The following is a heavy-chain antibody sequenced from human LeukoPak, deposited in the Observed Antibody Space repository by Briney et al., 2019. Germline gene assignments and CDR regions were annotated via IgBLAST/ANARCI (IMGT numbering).Heavy chain of an antibody. D-gene: IGHD3-10*01. J-gene: IGHJ4*02. V-gene: IGHV1-2*02. CDR1: GYTFTSYY. CDR2: INPNSGGT. CDR3: ARGPNVLLWFGELFDLDY. Sequence: ASVKVSCKASGYTFTSYYMHWVRQAPGQGLEWMGWINPNSGGTNYAQKFQGRVTMTRDTSINTAYMELSRLISDATAVYYCARGPNVLLWFGELFDLDYWGQGTLVTVSS.